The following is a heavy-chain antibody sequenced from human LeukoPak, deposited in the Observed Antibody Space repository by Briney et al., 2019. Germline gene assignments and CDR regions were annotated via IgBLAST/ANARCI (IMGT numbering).Heavy chain of an antibody. Sequence: PGGSLRLSCAASGFTFSSYSMNWVRQAPGKGLEWVSYISSSSSTIYYADSMKGRFTISRDNSKNTLYLQMNSLRAEDTAVYYCGGVKIQFWGQGTLVTVSS. J-gene: IGHJ1*01. CDR2: ISSSSSTI. D-gene: IGHD5-12*01. CDR1: GFTFSSYS. V-gene: IGHV3-48*01. CDR3: GGVKIQF.